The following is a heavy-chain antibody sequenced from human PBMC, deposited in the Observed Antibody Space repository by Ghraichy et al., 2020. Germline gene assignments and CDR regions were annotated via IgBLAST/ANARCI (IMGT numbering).Heavy chain of an antibody. CDR2: ISYDGSNK. CDR1: GFTFSSYA. D-gene: IGHD6-19*01. V-gene: IGHV3-30-3*01. J-gene: IGHJ3*02. CDR3: ASLSGIAVAGGLDAFDI. Sequence: GGSLRLSCAASGFTFSSYAMHWVRQAPGKGLEWVAVISYDGSNKYYADSVKGRFTISRDNSKNTLYLQMNSLRAEDTAVYYCASLSGIAVAGGLDAFDIWGQGTMVTVSS.